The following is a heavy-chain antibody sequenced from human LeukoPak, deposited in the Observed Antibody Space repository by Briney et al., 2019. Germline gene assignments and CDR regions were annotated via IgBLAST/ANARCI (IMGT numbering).Heavy chain of an antibody. CDR2: IIPIFGTA. J-gene: IGHJ4*02. CDR3: ARDGGSVYSSGLEYY. V-gene: IGHV1-69*05. CDR1: GGTFSSYA. Sequence: SVKVSCKASGGTFSSYAISWVRQAPRQGLEWMGRIIPIFGTANYAQKFQGRVTITTDESTSTAYMELSSLRSEDTAVYYCARDGGSVYSSGLEYYWRQGTLVTVSS. D-gene: IGHD6-19*01.